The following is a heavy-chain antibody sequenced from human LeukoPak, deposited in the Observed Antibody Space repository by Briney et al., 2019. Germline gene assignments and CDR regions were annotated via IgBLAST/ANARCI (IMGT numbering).Heavy chain of an antibody. J-gene: IGHJ1*01. CDR3: AKTIASLGSGARYFDH. V-gene: IGHV5-51*01. D-gene: IGHD5/OR15-5a*01. CDR1: GCSFTNYW. CDR2: MHPGESEI. Sequence: GASLQISCKASGCSFTNYWIAWVRQKPGKGLEWMGIMHPGESEINYSPSFEGQVTISADTSISTAYLEWYSLKASDSAIYYCAKTIASLGSGARYFDHWGQGTMITVSS.